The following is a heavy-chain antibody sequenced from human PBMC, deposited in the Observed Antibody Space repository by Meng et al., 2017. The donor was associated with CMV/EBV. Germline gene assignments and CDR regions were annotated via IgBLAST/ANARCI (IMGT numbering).Heavy chain of an antibody. CDR2: ISPSGGRT. D-gene: IGHD1-26*01. CDR3: ASEVGGTYFFDY. Sequence: SCKASRYTVTNYFMHWVRLAPGQGLEWMGTISPSGGRTTYAQKFQGRVVITRDTSTSTVYMELSSLRSEDTAVYYCASEVGGTYFFDYWGQGTLVTVSS. J-gene: IGHJ4*02. CDR1: RYTVTNYF. V-gene: IGHV1-46*01.